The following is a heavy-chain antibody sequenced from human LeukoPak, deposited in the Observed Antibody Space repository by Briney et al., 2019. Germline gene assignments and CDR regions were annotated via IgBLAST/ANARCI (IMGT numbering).Heavy chain of an antibody. D-gene: IGHD3-10*01. CDR1: GGSISNYY. V-gene: IGHV4-59*01. J-gene: IGHJ2*01. CDR2: IYYTGST. CDR3: ARVLWFGEFHWYFDL. Sequence: PSETLSLTCTVSGGSISNYYWSWIRQPPEKGLEWIGYIYYTGSTNYSPSLKSRVTISIDTSKNEFSLRLSSVTAADTAVYYCARVLWFGEFHWYFDLWGRGTLVTVSS.